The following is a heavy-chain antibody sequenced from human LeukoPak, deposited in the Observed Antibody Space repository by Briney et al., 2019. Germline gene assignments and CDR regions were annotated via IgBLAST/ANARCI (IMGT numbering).Heavy chain of an antibody. Sequence: GGSLRLSCAASGFTFSNAWMSWVRQAPGNGLEWVGRIKSKTDGGTTDYAAPVKGRFTISRDDSKNTLYLQMNSLKTEDTAVYYCTPTLGTGSGWYYWGQGTLVTVSS. CDR3: TPTLGTGSGWYY. J-gene: IGHJ4*02. D-gene: IGHD6-19*01. CDR1: GFTFSNAW. CDR2: IKSKTDGGTT. V-gene: IGHV3-15*01.